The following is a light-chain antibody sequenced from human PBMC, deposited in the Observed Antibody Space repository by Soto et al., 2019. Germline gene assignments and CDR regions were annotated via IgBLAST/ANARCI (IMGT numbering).Light chain of an antibody. CDR2: DAS. CDR1: QDISDY. Sequence: DIQMTQSPSSLSASVGDRVTITCQASQDISDYLNWYQKKPGKAPKLLIYDASNLETGVPSMFSGSGSGTDFSFSISSLQPEDIATYYCQQYDNLVTFGPGTKVDI. V-gene: IGKV1-33*01. J-gene: IGKJ3*01. CDR3: QQYDNLVT.